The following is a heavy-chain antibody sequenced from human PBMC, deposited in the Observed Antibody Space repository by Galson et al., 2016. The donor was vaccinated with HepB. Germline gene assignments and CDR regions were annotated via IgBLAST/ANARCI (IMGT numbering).Heavy chain of an antibody. Sequence: SVKVSCKASGYTFTNYYVHWVRQAPGQGLEWMGVINPSAGSTTYVERFQGRVSMTRDTSTMTVYMELSSLRSEDTAVYYCARDTPGYYGSGNWFDPWGQGTLVTVSS. CDR2: INPSAGST. D-gene: IGHD3-10*01. CDR3: ARDTPGYYGSGNWFDP. V-gene: IGHV1-46*01. J-gene: IGHJ5*02. CDR1: GYTFTNYY.